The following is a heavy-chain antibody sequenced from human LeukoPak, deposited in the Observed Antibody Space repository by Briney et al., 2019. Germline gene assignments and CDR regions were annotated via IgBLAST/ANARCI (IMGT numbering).Heavy chain of an antibody. CDR2: ISYDGSNK. CDR1: GFTFSSYA. J-gene: IGHJ4*02. Sequence: GGSLRLSCAASGFTFSSYAMHWVRQAPGKGLEWVTVISYDGSNKYYADSVKGQFTISRDNSKNTLYLQMNSLRAEDTAVYYCARGRYYYGSGPSEGPFDYWGQGTLVTVSS. D-gene: IGHD3-10*01. CDR3: ARGRYYYGSGPSEGPFDY. V-gene: IGHV3-30-3*01.